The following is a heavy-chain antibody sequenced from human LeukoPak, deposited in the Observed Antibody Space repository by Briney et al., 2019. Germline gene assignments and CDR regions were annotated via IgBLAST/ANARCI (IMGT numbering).Heavy chain of an antibody. D-gene: IGHD3-16*01. V-gene: IGHV4-59*01. CDR1: GGSISRYY. Sequence: SETLSLTCTVSGGSISRYYWSWIRQPPGKGLEWIGYIYYSGSTNYNPSLKSRVTISVDTSKNQFSLKLTSVTAADTAVYYCARDWGVAATPGYMDVWGKGTTVTVSS. CDR3: ARDWGVAATPGYMDV. J-gene: IGHJ6*03. CDR2: IYYSGST.